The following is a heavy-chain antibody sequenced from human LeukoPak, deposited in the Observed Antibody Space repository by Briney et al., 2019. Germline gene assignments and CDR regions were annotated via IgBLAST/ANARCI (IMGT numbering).Heavy chain of an antibody. CDR3: ARHAADYYYMDV. CDR1: GDSIRNYY. Sequence: SEPLSLPCTVSGDSIRNYYGSWIRQPPGKGLEWIAFIHTSGDTNYNPSLKTRPTISVDMSKNQFSLRLSSVTAADTAVYYCARHAADYYYMDVWGQGTTVTVSS. D-gene: IGHD6-25*01. V-gene: IGHV4-4*09. J-gene: IGHJ6*03. CDR2: IHTSGDT.